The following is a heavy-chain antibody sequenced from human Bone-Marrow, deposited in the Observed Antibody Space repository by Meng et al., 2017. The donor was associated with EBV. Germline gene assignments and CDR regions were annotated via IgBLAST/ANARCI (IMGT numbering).Heavy chain of an antibody. J-gene: IGHJ4*02. Sequence: EVAWVGSGGALVQPGGSLRLSCAASGFSFSSYWMHWVRQAPGKGPVWVSRLNEHGTITTYADSVKGRFTISRDNAKNTLYLQMNSLRVEDTAVYYCSRDLVGSDDYWGQGTLVTVSS. CDR3: SRDLVGSDDY. CDR2: LNEHGTIT. V-gene: IGHV3-74*01. CDR1: GFSFSSYW.